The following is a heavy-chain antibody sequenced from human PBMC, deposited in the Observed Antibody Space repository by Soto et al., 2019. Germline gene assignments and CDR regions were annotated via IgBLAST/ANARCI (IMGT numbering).Heavy chain of an antibody. D-gene: IGHD3-9*01. CDR3: AKEGHDFDILTGYRSYYGMDV. CDR2: ISYDGSNK. CDR1: GFTFSNYG. Sequence: QVQLVESGGGVVQPGRSLRLSCAASGFTFSNYGMHWVRQAPGKGLEWVAVISYDGSNKYYVDSVKGRFTISRDNSKNTLYRKMNSLRAEDRAVDYCAKEGHDFDILTGYRSYYGMDVWGQGTTVTVSS. V-gene: IGHV3-30*18. J-gene: IGHJ6*02.